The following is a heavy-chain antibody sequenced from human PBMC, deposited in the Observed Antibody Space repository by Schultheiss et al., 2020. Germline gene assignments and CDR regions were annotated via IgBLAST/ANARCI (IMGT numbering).Heavy chain of an antibody. J-gene: IGHJ3*02. CDR3: ARDLGGSLRYAFDM. Sequence: GGSLRLSCAASGFTFSSYSMNWVRQAPGKGLEWVSYISSSSSTIYYTDSVKGRFTISRDNTKNSLYLQMNSLRAEDTAVYYCARDLGGSLRYAFDMWGQGTMVNVS. V-gene: IGHV3-48*04. D-gene: IGHD1-26*01. CDR2: ISSSSSTI. CDR1: GFTFSSYS.